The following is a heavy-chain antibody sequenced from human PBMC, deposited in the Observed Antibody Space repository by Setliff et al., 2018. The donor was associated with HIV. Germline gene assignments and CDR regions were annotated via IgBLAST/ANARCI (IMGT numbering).Heavy chain of an antibody. CDR1: GGTFSSYV. D-gene: IGHD6-13*01. Sequence: SVKVSCKASGGTFSSYVISWVRQAPRQGPEWMGGIIPMYGVTNYAQKFQGRVTITTDESRSTAYMELSSLSSEDTAVFYCARVGHSSSYHYYGMDVWGQGTTVTVSS. J-gene: IGHJ6*02. CDR3: ARVGHSSSYHYYGMDV. CDR2: IIPMYGVT. V-gene: IGHV1-69*05.